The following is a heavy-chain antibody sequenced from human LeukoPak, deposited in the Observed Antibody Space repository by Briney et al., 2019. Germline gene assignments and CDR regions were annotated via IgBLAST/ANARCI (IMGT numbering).Heavy chain of an antibody. CDR1: GFTFSSYA. J-gene: IGHJ4*02. V-gene: IGHV3-64*01. CDR2: NSSNGGST. CDR3: ARDLSGGGTVVMVKY. Sequence: GGSLRLSCAASGFTFSSYAMHWVRQAPGKGLEYVSANSSNGGSTYYANSVKGRFTISRDNSKNTLYLQMGSLRAEDMAVYYCARDLSGGGTVVMVKYWGQGTLVTVSS. D-gene: IGHD4-23*01.